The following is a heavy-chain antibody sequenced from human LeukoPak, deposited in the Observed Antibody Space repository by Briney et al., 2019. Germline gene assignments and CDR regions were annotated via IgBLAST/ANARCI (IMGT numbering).Heavy chain of an antibody. Sequence: GASVKVSCKASGYTFTGYYMHWVRQAPGQGLEWMGWINPNSGGTNYAQKFQGRVTMTRDTSISTAYMELSRLRSDDTAVYYCARDFRLRYYDSSTHNNWFDPWGQGTLVTVSS. CDR2: INPNSGGT. CDR3: ARDFRLRYYDSSTHNNWFDP. J-gene: IGHJ5*02. V-gene: IGHV1-2*02. CDR1: GYTFTGYY. D-gene: IGHD3-22*01.